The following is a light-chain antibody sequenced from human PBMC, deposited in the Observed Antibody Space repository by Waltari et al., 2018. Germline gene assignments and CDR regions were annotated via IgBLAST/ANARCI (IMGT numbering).Light chain of an antibody. CDR3: SSYTSSSTVV. V-gene: IGLV2-14*03. CDR1: SSDVGGYNY. J-gene: IGLJ2*01. CDR2: DVN. Sequence: QSALTQPASVSGSPGQSITIPCTGTSSDVGGYNYVSWYQQPPGKAPKLRIYDVNNRPSGGSNRFSGSKSGNSASLTSSGLQAEDEADYYCSSYTSSSTVVFGGGTKLTVL.